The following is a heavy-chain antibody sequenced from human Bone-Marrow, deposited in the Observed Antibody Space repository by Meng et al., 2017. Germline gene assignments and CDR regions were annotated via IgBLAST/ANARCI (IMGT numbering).Heavy chain of an antibody. Sequence: GHVVESGGGVFPPGVSVSLSCAASGFTFSSYWMHWVRQAPGKGLVWVSRINSDGSSTSYADSVKGRFTISRDNAKNTLYLQMNSLRAEDTAVYYCASSPLLSYNYWGQGTLVTVSS. D-gene: IGHD1-26*01. CDR3: ASSPLLSYNY. CDR2: INSDGSST. J-gene: IGHJ4*02. V-gene: IGHV3-74*01. CDR1: GFTFSSYW.